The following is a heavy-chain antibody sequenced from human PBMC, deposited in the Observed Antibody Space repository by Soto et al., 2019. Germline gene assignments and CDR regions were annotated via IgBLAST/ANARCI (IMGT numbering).Heavy chain of an antibody. CDR3: TRGGGVGVAGSAAFDM. CDR2: INPAAGAA. CDR1: GYPVTAYY. D-gene: IGHD3-3*01. V-gene: IGHV1-2*02. Sequence: QLHLVQSGAVVKKPGASVTVSCSASGYPVTAYYMHWVRQAPGRGLEWMGGINPAAGAAKYTQTCQGRVPMTRDPSTSTVLMELSRLTSEATAVFYCTRGGGVGVAGSAAFDMWGQGTLVTVSS. J-gene: IGHJ3*02.